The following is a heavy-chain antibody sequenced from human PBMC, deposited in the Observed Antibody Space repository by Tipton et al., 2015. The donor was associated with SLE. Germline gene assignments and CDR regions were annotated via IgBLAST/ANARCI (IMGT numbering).Heavy chain of an antibody. D-gene: IGHD5-24*01. CDR2: ISSSGSTI. CDR3: ARGRDGYNCGY. V-gene: IGHV3-48*03. J-gene: IGHJ4*02. CDR1: GFTFSSYE. Sequence: SLRLSCAASGFTFSSYEMNWVRQAPGKGLEWVSYISSSGSTIYYADSVKGRFTISRDDAKNSLYLQMNNLRAEDTAVYYCARGRDGYNCGYWGQGTLVTVSS.